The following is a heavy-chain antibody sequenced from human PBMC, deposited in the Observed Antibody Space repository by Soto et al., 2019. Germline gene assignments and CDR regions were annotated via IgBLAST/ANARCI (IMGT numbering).Heavy chain of an antibody. D-gene: IGHD1-1*01. CDR2: ITGSGVST. CDR3: ARGNNNFYFDC. CDR1: GFTFSSYA. J-gene: IGHJ4*02. Sequence: EVQLLESGGGLVQPGGSLRLSCAASGFTFSSYAVYWVRQAPGKGLEWVSGITGSGVSTYYADSVKGRFTISRDNSKTTLYLQMNSLRDEDTAVYYCARGNNNFYFDCWGKGTLVTVSS. V-gene: IGHV3-23*01.